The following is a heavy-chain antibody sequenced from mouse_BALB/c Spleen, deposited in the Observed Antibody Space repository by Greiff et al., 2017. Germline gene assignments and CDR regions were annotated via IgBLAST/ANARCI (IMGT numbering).Heavy chain of an antibody. CDR1: GYSITSDYA. CDR3: ARGGSSPWFAY. D-gene: IGHD1-1*01. Sequence: VQLQQSGPGLVKPSQSLSLTCTVTGYSITSDYAWNWIRQFPGNKLEWMGYISYSGSTSYNPSLKSRISITRDTSKNQFFLQLNSVTTEDTATYYCARGGSSPWFAYWGQGTLVTVSA. J-gene: IGHJ3*01. V-gene: IGHV3-2*02. CDR2: ISYSGST.